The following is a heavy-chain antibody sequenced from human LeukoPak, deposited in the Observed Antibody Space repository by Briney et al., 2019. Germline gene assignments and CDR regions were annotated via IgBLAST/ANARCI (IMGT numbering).Heavy chain of an antibody. CDR2: IYTSGST. Sequence: SETLSLTCTVSGGPISSYYWSWIRQPAGKGLEWIGRIYTSGSTNYNPSLKSRVTMSVDTSKNQFSLKLSSVTAADTAVYYCASSPVAGRAFDYWGQGTLVTVSS. CDR1: GGPISSYY. D-gene: IGHD6-19*01. CDR3: ASSPVAGRAFDY. V-gene: IGHV4-4*07. J-gene: IGHJ4*02.